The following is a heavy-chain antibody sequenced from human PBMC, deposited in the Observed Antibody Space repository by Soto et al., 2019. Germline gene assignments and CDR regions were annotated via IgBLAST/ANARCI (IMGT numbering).Heavy chain of an antibody. D-gene: IGHD2-15*01. CDR2: ISAYNGNT. V-gene: IGHV1-18*01. CDR3: ARDGVVVAATRYYYGMDV. J-gene: IGHJ6*02. Sequence: QGLEWMGWISAYNGNTNYAQKLQGRITMTTDTSTSTAYMELRSLRSDDTAVYYCARDGVVVAATRYYYGMDVWGQGTTVTVSS.